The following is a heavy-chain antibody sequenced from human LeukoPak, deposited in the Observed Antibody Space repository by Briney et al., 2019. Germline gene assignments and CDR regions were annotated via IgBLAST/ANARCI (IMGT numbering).Heavy chain of an antibody. J-gene: IGHJ4*02. V-gene: IGHV3-23*01. CDR2: ISGSGGST. CDR3: ARWSVTTVDY. D-gene: IGHD4-17*01. CDR1: GFTVSSNY. Sequence: GGSLRLSCAASGFTVSSNYMSWVRQAPGKGLEWVSAISGSGGSTYYADSVKGRFTISRDNAKNSLYLQMNSLRAEDTAVYYCARWSVTTVDYWGQGTLVTVSS.